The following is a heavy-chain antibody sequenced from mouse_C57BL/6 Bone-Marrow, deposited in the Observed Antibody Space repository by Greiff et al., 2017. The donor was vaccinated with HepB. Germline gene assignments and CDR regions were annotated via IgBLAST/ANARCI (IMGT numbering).Heavy chain of an antibody. CDR2: FYPGSGSI. J-gene: IGHJ3*01. V-gene: IGHV1-62-2*01. Sequence: VKLVESGAELVKPGASVKLSCKASGYTFTEYTIHWVKQRSGQGLEWIGWFYPGSGSIKYNEKFKDKATLTADKSSSTVYMELSRLTSEDSAVYFCARHEAYGIPFAYWGQGTLVTVSA. CDR3: ARHEAYGIPFAY. D-gene: IGHD1-1*01. CDR1: GYTFTEYT.